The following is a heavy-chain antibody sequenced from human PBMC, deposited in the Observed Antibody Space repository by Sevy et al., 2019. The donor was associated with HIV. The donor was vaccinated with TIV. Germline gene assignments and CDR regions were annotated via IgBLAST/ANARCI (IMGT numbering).Heavy chain of an antibody. J-gene: IGHJ5*02. Sequence: SETLSLTCTVSGGSISSYYWSWIRQPPGKGLEWIGYIYYSGSTNYNPSLKSRVTISVDTSKNQFSLKLSSVTAADTAVYYCARWGFLEWLSMNNWFDPWGQGTLVTVSS. V-gene: IGHV4-59*01. CDR2: IYYSGST. CDR3: ARWGFLEWLSMNNWFDP. D-gene: IGHD3-3*01. CDR1: GGSISSYY.